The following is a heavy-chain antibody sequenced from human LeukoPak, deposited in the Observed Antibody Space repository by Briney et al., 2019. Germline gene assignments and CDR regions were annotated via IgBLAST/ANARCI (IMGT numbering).Heavy chain of an antibody. CDR1: GFTFSSYE. CDR2: ISSSSSYI. CDR3: ARDRGVYSRTLED. J-gene: IGHJ4*02. D-gene: IGHD6-13*01. Sequence: GGSLRLSCAASGFTFSSYEMNWVRQAPGKGLEWVSYISSSSSYIYYADSVKGRFTTSRDNAKNSLYLQMNSLRGEDTAVYYCARDRGVYSRTLEDWGQGTLVTVSS. V-gene: IGHV3-21*05.